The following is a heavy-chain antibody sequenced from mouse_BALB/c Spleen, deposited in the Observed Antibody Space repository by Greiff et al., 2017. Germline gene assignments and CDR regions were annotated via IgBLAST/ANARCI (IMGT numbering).Heavy chain of an antibody. J-gene: IGHJ4*01. D-gene: IGHD1-1*01. CDR1: GFSLTSYG. Sequence: QVQLKESGPDLVAPSQSLSITCTASGFSLTSYGVHWVRQPPGKGLEWLVVICSDGSTTYNSALKSRLSIIKDNSKSQIFLKMNSLQTDDTAMYYCARHGIVTTVVADFAMDYWGQGTTVTVSS. V-gene: IGHV2-6-2*01. CDR3: ARHGIVTTVVADFAMDY. CDR2: ICSDGST.